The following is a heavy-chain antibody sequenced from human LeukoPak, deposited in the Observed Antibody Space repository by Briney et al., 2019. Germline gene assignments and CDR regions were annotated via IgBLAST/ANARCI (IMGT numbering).Heavy chain of an antibody. D-gene: IGHD2-2*01. V-gene: IGHV3-53*01. CDR2: IYSGGST. J-gene: IGHJ3*02. CDR1: GFTVSSNY. Sequence: GGSLRLSCGASGFTVSSNYMSWVRQAPGKGLEWVSVIYSGGSTYYADSVKGRFTISRDNSKNTLYLQMNSLRAEDTAVYYCARAKVVVVPAAMGGAFDIWGQGTMVTVSS. CDR3: ARAKVVVVPAAMGGAFDI.